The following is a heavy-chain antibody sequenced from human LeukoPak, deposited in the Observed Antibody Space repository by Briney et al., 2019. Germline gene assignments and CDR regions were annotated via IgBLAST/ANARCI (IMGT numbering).Heavy chain of an antibody. CDR1: GGSISSSSYY. J-gene: IGHJ4*02. Sequence: PSETLSLTCTVSGGSISSSSYYWGWIRQPPGKGLEWIGSIYYSGSTFYNPSLKSRVTISVDTSKNHFSLKLSSVTAADTAVYYCARSPLTIFGVVNVFDYWGQGTLVTVSS. CDR2: IYYSGST. V-gene: IGHV4-39*02. CDR3: ARSPLTIFGVVNVFDY. D-gene: IGHD3-3*01.